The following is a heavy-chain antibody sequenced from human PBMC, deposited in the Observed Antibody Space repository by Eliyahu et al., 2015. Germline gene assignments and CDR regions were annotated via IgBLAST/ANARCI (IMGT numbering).Heavy chain of an antibody. D-gene: IGHD3-22*01. CDR2: IFPGDSDT. V-gene: IGHV5-51*03. CDR1: GYCFXNXW. J-gene: IGHJ4*02. Sequence: EVQLVQSGAEVKKPGESLKISCRGXGYCFXNXWIGWVRQMPGKGLEWMGIIFPGDSDTRYSPSFQGQVTISADKSMSTAYLQWNSLKASDTAMYYCARLKGACLSDRCYVEYWGQGTLITVSS. CDR3: ARLKGACLSDRCYVEY.